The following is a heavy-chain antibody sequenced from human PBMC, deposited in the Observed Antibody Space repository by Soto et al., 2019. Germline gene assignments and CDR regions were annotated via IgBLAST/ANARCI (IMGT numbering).Heavy chain of an antibody. J-gene: IGHJ6*03. CDR2: ISYDGSNK. CDR3: AKEAPDYGDYVCYYYMDV. V-gene: IGHV3-30*18. CDR1: GFTFSSYG. D-gene: IGHD4-17*01. Sequence: GGSLRLSCAASGFTFSSYGMHWVRQAPGKGLEWVAVISYDGSNKYYADSVKGRFTISRDNSKNTLYLQMNSLRAEDTAVYYCAKEAPDYGDYVCYYYMDVWGKGTTITVSS.